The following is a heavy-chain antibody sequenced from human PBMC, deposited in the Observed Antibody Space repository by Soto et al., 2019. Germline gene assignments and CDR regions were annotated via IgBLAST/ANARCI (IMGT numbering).Heavy chain of an antibody. CDR3: SVTTWIYWFEP. Sequence: PSETLSLTCTVSGGSVSSSSSYRSRIRRPPGTRLEGIGCIDNCGSTHYIPSLKSRVTISVDTSKNHFSLYLRSVTVADMTEYFCSVTTWIYWFEPW. J-gene: IGHJ5*02. V-gene: IGHV4-61*03. CDR1: GGSVSSSSSY. D-gene: IGHD5-12*01. CDR2: IDNCGST.